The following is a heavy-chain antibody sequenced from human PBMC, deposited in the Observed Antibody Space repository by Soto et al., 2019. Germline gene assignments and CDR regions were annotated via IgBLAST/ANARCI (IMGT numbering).Heavy chain of an antibody. Sequence: QLQLQESGPGLVRPSETLSLTCTVSGASLSTDTFYWGWIRQPPGKGLEWIAVIYYSGAAYYNPSLKSRVTKSLDTSNNQVSLKLNSVTATDTALYFCARRDGGGQYYSFDPWGQGTLVTVSS. CDR2: IYYSGAA. V-gene: IGHV4-39*01. CDR1: GASLSTDTFY. D-gene: IGHD2-15*01. CDR3: ARRDGGGQYYSFDP. J-gene: IGHJ5*02.